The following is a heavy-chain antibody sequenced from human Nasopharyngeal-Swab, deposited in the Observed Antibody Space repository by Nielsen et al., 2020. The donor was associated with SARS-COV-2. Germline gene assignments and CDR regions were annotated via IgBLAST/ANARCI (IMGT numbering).Heavy chain of an antibody. V-gene: IGHV3-23*01. CDR3: AKPHLRYYDWLLFDY. Sequence: GESLKISCAGSAFTFSHYAMSWVRQAPGKGLEWVSAISGSGDNTYYADSVKGRFTISRDNPKNTLYLQMTSLGSEDTAVYYCAKPHLRYYDWLLFDYWGQGTLVTVSS. J-gene: IGHJ4*02. D-gene: IGHD3-9*01. CDR2: ISGSGDNT. CDR1: AFTFSHYA.